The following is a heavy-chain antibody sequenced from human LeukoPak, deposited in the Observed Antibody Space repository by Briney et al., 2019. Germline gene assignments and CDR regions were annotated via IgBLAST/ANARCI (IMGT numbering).Heavy chain of an antibody. CDR3: ARGFCSSSSCYQGPFDF. J-gene: IGHJ4*02. D-gene: IGHD2-2*01. CDR1: GFTFSSYA. Sequence: GGSLRLSCAASGFTFSSYAMSWVRQAPGKGLEWVGHIKNKTNGGTTDYAAPVKGRFIISRDDSKNTLYLQMNSLRTEDTAVYYCARGFCSSSSCYQGPFDFWGQGTLVTVSS. V-gene: IGHV3-15*01. CDR2: IKNKTNGGTT.